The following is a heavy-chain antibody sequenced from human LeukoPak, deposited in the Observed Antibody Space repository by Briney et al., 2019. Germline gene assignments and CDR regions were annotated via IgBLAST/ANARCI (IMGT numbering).Heavy chain of an antibody. CDR2: IYYSGST. CDR1: GGSISSGDYF. J-gene: IGHJ6*03. Sequence: SETLSLSCTVSGGSISSGDYFWSWIRQPPGKGLEWIGYIYYSGSTYYNPSLKSRATISVDTSKNQFSLKLSSVTAADTAVYYCARNNYYYYYYMDVWGKGTTVTVSS. CDR3: ARNNYYYYYYMDV. D-gene: IGHD1-14*01. V-gene: IGHV4-30-4*08.